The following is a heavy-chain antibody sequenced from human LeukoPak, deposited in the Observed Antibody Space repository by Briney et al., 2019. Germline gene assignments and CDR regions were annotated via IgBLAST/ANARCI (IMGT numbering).Heavy chain of an antibody. CDR1: GFTFSSYS. D-gene: IGHD4-17*01. V-gene: IGHV3-21*01. Sequence: GGSLRLSCAASGFTFSSYSMNWVRQAPGKGLEWVSSISSSSSYIYYADSVKGRFTISRDNAKNSLYLQMNSLRAEDTAVYYCASETYGDSPYYYYMDVWGKGTTVTVSS. CDR3: ASETYGDSPYYYYMDV. CDR2: ISSSSSYI. J-gene: IGHJ6*03.